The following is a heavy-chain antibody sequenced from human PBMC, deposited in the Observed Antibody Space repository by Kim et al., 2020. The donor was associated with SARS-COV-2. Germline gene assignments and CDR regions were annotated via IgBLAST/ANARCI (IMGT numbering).Heavy chain of an antibody. J-gene: IGHJ4*02. CDR3: AKFLGVRY. Sequence: GSPYCSDSVHGRFTISRDNSKNTLYLRMSSLRAEDMAVYYCAKFLGVRYWDQGILVTVSS. CDR2: GSP. V-gene: IGHV3-23*01. D-gene: IGHD3-10*01.